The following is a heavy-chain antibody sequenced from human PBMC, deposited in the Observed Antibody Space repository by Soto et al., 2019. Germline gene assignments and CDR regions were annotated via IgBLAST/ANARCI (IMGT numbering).Heavy chain of an antibody. J-gene: IGHJ4*01. V-gene: IGHV3-48*01. CDR3: ARGAYYYDSSGLSY. CDR2: ISSSSSTI. CDR1: GFTFSSYS. D-gene: IGHD3-22*01. Sequence: EVQLVESGGGLVQPGGSLRLSCAASGFTFSSYSMNWVGQAPGKGLGWVSYISSSSSTIYYADSVKGRFTISRDNAKNSLYLQMNSLRAEDTAVYYCARGAYYYDSSGLSYWGQGTLVTVSS.